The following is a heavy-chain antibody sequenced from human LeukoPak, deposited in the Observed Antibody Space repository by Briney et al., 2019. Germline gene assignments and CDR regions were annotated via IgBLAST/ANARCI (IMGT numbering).Heavy chain of an antibody. CDR2: INYSGST. J-gene: IGHJ3*02. CDR1: GGSISSYY. D-gene: IGHD4-17*01. V-gene: IGHV4-59*01. Sequence: PSETLSLTCTVSGGSISSYYWSWIRQPPGKGLEWIGYINYSGSTNYNPSLKSRVTISVDTSKKQFSLKVSSVTAADTAVYHCARQPTTVTTGDAFDIWGQGTMVTVSS. CDR3: ARQPTTVTTGDAFDI.